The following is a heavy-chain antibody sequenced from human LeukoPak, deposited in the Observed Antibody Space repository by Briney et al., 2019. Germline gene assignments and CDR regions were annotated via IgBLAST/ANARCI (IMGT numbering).Heavy chain of an antibody. CDR3: AIIDLPPYYGSGSYVDY. CDR2: IRYDGSNK. Sequence: HHGGSLRLSCAASGFTFSSYGMHWVRQAPGKGLEWVAFIRYDGSNKYYADSVKGRFTISRDNSKNTLYLQMNSLRAEDTAVYYCAIIDLPPYYGSGSYVDYWGQGTLVTVSS. J-gene: IGHJ4*02. V-gene: IGHV3-30*02. D-gene: IGHD3-10*01. CDR1: GFTFSSYG.